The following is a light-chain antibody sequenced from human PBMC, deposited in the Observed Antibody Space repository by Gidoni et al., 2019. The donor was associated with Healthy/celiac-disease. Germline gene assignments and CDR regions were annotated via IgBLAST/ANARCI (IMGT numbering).Light chain of an antibody. V-gene: IGKV1-27*01. CDR3: QKYNSARLT. CDR2: AAS. CDR1: QSIRNY. J-gene: IGKJ4*01. Sequence: DIQMTQSPSSLSASVGDRVTITCRASQSIRNYLAWYQQKPGKVPKLLIYAASTLQSGVPSRFSGSGSGTDFTLTISSLQPEDVATYYCQKYNSARLTCXGXTKVXIK.